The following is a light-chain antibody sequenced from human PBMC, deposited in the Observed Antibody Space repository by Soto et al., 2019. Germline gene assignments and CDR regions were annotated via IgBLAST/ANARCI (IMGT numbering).Light chain of an antibody. CDR2: DAS. Sequence: DIQMTQSPSTLSATAGDRVTITCRASQSISSWLAWYQHKPGKAPKLLIYDASNLESGVPARFSGSGSGTEFTLTINSLQSDDFATYYCQQYETYSPTFGQGTKVEIK. CDR1: QSISSW. J-gene: IGKJ1*01. CDR3: QQYETYSPT. V-gene: IGKV1-5*01.